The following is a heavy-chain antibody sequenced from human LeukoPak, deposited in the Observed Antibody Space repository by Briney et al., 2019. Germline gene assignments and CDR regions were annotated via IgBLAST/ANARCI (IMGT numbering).Heavy chain of an antibody. CDR2: IIPISGTA. J-gene: IGHJ6*03. CDR3: ARGLQYQLLKALGYYYMDV. CDR1: GGTFSSHD. D-gene: IGHD2-2*01. V-gene: IGHV1-69*05. Sequence: GSSVKVSCKASGGTFSSHDIAWVRQAPGQGPEWMGGIIPISGTANYAQKFQGRVTISTDESTSTAYMELTSLTSDDTAVYYCARGLQYQLLKALGYYYMDVWGEGTTVTVSS.